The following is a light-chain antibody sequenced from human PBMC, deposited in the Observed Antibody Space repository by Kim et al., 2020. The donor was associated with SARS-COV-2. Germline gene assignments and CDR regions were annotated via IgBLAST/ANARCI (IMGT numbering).Light chain of an antibody. V-gene: IGLV2-23*02. Sequence: QSALTQPASVSGSPGQSITISCTASSSDVVSYNLVSWYQQHPGKAPKLMIYEVSKRPSGVSNRFSGSKSGNTASLTMSGLQAEDEADYYCCSYAGSSWVFGGGTQLTVL. CDR1: SSDVVSYNL. CDR3: CSYAGSSWV. CDR2: EVS. J-gene: IGLJ3*02.